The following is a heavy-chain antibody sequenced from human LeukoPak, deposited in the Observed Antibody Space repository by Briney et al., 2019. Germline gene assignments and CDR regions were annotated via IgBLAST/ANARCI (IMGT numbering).Heavy chain of an antibody. J-gene: IGHJ6*02. CDR2: ISGSGGST. CDR3: AKDGPLEVLGYRSGGSCYRANYYYGMDV. CDR1: GFTFSSYA. D-gene: IGHD2-15*01. V-gene: IGHV3-23*01. Sequence: GSLRLSCAASGFTFSSYAMSWVRQAPGKGLEWVSAISGSGGSTHYPDSVKGRFTISRDNSKNTLYLQMNSLRAEDTAVYYCAKDGPLEVLGYRSGGSCYRANYYYGMDVWGQGTTVTVSS.